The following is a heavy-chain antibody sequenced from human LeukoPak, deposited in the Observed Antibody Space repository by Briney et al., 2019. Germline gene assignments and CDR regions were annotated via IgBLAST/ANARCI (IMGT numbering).Heavy chain of an antibody. D-gene: IGHD5-24*01. V-gene: IGHV1-69*06. Sequence: GASVKVSCKASGGTLSNYVISWMRQAPGQGLEWMGGLIPVFGAANYAQKFQGRVTITADKSTRTAYMDLSSLTSEDTAVYYCARDRGGRDGYNSGYYFDHWGQGTLVTVSS. CDR1: GGTLSNYV. J-gene: IGHJ4*02. CDR3: ARDRGGRDGYNSGYYFDH. CDR2: LIPVFGAA.